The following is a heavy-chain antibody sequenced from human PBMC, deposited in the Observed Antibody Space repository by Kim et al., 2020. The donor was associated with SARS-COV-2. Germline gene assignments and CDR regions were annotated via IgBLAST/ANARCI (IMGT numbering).Heavy chain of an antibody. J-gene: IGHJ4*02. D-gene: IGHD5-12*01. CDR2: IYYSGST. V-gene: IGHV4-31*03. Sequence: SETLSLTCTVSGGSISSGGYYWSWIRQHPGKGLEWIGYIYYSGSTYYNPSLKSRVTISVDTSKNQFSLKLSSVTAADTAVYYCARGLAPSARRSGYVPGPSYYFDYWGQGTLVTVSS. CDR1: GGSISSGGYY. CDR3: ARGLAPSARRSGYVPGPSYYFDY.